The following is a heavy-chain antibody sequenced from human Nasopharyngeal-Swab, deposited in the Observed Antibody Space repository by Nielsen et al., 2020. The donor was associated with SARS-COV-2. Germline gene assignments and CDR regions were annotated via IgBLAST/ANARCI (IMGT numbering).Heavy chain of an antibody. J-gene: IGHJ4*02. CDR1: GGSFSGYY. V-gene: IGHV4-34*01. D-gene: IGHD3-16*01. CDR3: ASGARRGRVPFDY. CDR2: INYSGTT. Sequence: GSLRLSCAVYGGSFSGYYWSWIRQSPGKGLEWIGQINYSGTTNYNPSLKSRVAISVDTSKNQFSLKLNSATAADTAVYYCASGARRGRVPFDYWGQGTQVTVSS.